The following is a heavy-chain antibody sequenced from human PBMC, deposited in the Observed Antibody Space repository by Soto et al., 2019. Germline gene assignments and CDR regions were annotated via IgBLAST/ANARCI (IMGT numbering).Heavy chain of an antibody. D-gene: IGHD2-2*02. J-gene: IGHJ4*02. CDR1: GFSFSDYA. CDR3: VKDCCSTTSCSTVFLDY. CDR2: ISSNGDTT. V-gene: IGHV3-64D*08. Sequence: GGSLRLSCSASGFSFSDYAMHWVRQAPGKGPEYISGISSNGDTTYYADSVRDRITISRDNSKKTVYLQMSSLRPEDTAVYYCVKDCCSTTSCSTVFLDYWGLGTLVTVSS.